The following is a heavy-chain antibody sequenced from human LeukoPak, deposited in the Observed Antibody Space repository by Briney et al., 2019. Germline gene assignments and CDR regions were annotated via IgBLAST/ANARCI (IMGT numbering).Heavy chain of an antibody. Sequence: GGSLRLSCAASGFTFSDHYMSWIRQAPGKGLEWIAYIDTSGRSVYYGDYMKGRFTISRDNAKSSLYLQMNSLSAEDTAVYYCARTTGSGNLYYFDSWGQGTLVTVSS. D-gene: IGHD3-10*01. J-gene: IGHJ4*02. CDR1: GFTFSDHY. CDR2: IDTSGRSV. CDR3: ARTTGSGNLYYFDS. V-gene: IGHV3-11*01.